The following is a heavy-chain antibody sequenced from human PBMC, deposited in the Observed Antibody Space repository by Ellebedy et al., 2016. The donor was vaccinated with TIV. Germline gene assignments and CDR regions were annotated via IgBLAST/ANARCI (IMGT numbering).Heavy chain of an antibody. Sequence: SETLSLXCAVYGGSFSGYYWSWIRQPPGKGLEWIGEINHSGSTNYNPSLKSRVTISVDTSKNQLSLKLSSVTAADTAVYYCARGRITIFGVVIRYFDYWGQGTLVTVSS. D-gene: IGHD3-3*01. CDR2: INHSGST. CDR3: ARGRITIFGVVIRYFDY. J-gene: IGHJ4*02. V-gene: IGHV4-34*01. CDR1: GGSFSGYY.